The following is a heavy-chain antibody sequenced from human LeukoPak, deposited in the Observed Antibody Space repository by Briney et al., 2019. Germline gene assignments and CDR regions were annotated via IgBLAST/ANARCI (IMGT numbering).Heavy chain of an antibody. CDR1: GYTLTELS. D-gene: IGHD3-22*01. J-gene: IGHJ6*02. Sequence: ASVKVSCKVSGYTLTELSMHWVRQAPGKGLEWMGGFGPEDGETIYAQKFQGRVTMTEDTSTDTAYMELSSLRSEDTAVYYCATVGSSGPGYGMDVWGQGTTVTVSS. V-gene: IGHV1-24*01. CDR3: ATVGSSGPGYGMDV. CDR2: FGPEDGET.